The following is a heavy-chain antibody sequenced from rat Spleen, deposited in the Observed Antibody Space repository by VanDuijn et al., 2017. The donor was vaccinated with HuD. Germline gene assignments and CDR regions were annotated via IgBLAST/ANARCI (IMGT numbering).Heavy chain of an antibody. CDR3: ARNRYNSYVMDA. V-gene: IGHV2-47*01. CDR2: IWLNGGT. D-gene: IGHD1-5*01. CDR1: GLSLTSNS. J-gene: IGHJ4*01. Sequence: QVQLKESGPGLIQPSQTLSLTCTVSGLSLTSNSVSLIRQPPGKGLEWMGVIWLNGGTDYNSAIKSRLSISRDTSKSQVFLKMNSLQTEDTAMYFCARNRYNSYVMDAWGQGASVTVSS.